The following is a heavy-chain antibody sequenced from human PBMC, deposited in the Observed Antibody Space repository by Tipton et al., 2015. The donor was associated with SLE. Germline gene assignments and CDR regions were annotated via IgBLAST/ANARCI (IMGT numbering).Heavy chain of an antibody. CDR1: GGSISSSSYY. D-gene: IGHD5-12*01. CDR3: ARDADIGSNNYYYYMDV. CDR2: IYYSGST. J-gene: IGHJ6*03. Sequence: TLSLTCTVSGGSISSSSYYWGWIRQPPGKGLEWIGSIYYSGSTYYNPSLKSRVTISVDTSKNQFSLKLSSVTAADTAVYYCARDADIGSNNYYYYMDVWGKGTTVTVSS. V-gene: IGHV4-39*07.